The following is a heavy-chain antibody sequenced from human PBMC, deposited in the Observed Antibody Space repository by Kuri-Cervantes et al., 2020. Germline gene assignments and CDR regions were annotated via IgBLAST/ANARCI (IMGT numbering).Heavy chain of an antibody. CDR2: INPNSGGT. D-gene: IGHD6-13*01. Sequence: ASVKVSCKASGGTFSSYAITWVRLAPGQGLEWMGWINPNSGGTNYAQKFQGRVTMTRDTSISTAYMELSRLRSDDTAVYYCARDRVRIAAAGQYNWFDPWGQGTLVTVSS. CDR3: ARDRVRIAAAGQYNWFDP. V-gene: IGHV1-2*02. CDR1: GGTFSSYA. J-gene: IGHJ5*02.